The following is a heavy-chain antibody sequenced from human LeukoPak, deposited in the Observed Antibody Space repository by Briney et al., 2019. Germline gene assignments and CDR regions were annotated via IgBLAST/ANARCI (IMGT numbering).Heavy chain of an antibody. V-gene: IGHV3-66*01. CDR2: IYSGSYSGGGQ. Sequence: GGSLRLSCAVSGFIVSSNHMNWVRQAPGKGLEWVSVIYSGSYSGGGQFYADSVKGRFTTSSDSSKNTPFLQMNSLRAEDTAVYYCARDVYGDGYNSFDYWGLGILVTVSS. CDR1: GFIVSSNH. CDR3: ARDVYGDGYNSFDY. D-gene: IGHD5-24*01. J-gene: IGHJ4*02.